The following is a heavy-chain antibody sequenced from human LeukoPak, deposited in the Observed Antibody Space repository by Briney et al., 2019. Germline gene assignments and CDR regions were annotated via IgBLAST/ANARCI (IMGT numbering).Heavy chain of an antibody. J-gene: IGHJ3*01. CDR2: ISGSGGST. D-gene: IGHD2-2*01. CDR3: VRDCSSASCSYDAFDV. V-gene: IGHV3-23*01. CDR1: GFTFSSYA. Sequence: GGALRLSCAASGFTFSSYAMSWGRQAPGKGLEWVSAISGSGGSTYYTDSMKCRFTISRDNAKNTLYLQVNSLRAEDTAVYYCVRDCSSASCSYDAFDVWGQGTMVSVSS.